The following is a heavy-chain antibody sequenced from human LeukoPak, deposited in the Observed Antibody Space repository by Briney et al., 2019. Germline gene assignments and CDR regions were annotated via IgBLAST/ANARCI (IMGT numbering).Heavy chain of an antibody. Sequence: GASVKVSCKASGYTFTSYDIYWVRQAPGQGLEWMGRIIPILGIANYAQKFQGRVTITADKSTSTAYMELSSLRSEDTAVYYCATAYSSSWTYGMDVWGQGTTVTVSS. V-gene: IGHV1-69*04. D-gene: IGHD6-13*01. J-gene: IGHJ6*02. CDR1: GYTFTSYD. CDR2: IIPILGIA. CDR3: ATAYSSSWTYGMDV.